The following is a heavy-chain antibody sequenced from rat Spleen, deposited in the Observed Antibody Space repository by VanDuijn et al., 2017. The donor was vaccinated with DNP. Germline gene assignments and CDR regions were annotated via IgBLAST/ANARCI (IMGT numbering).Heavy chain of an antibody. J-gene: IGHJ4*01. CDR2: LWNSGGT. Sequence: QVQLTESGPGLVQPSQTLSLTCSVAGFLLTDYNVHWVRQPPGKGLAGLGVLWNSGGTRYDATLKSRLSISRDTSKSQVLLKMNSLQTEDTAMYFCAKEHPHYYAMDAWGQGTSVTVSS. CDR3: AKEHPHYYAMDA. D-gene: IGHD3-2*01. CDR1: GFLLTDYN. V-gene: IGHV2-41*01.